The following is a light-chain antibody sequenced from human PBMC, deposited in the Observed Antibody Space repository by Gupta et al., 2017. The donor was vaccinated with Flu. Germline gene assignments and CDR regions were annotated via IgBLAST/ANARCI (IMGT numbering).Light chain of an antibody. Sequence: QSALTQPPSASGSPGQSATISCTGTSSDVGGYQYVSWYQQHPGKAPKLMIYEVSKRPSGVPDRFSGSKSGNTASLTVSGLQAEDEADYYCSSYAGSNNVVFGGGTKLPVL. J-gene: IGLJ2*01. CDR1: SSDVGGYQY. V-gene: IGLV2-8*01. CDR3: SSYAGSNNVV. CDR2: EVS.